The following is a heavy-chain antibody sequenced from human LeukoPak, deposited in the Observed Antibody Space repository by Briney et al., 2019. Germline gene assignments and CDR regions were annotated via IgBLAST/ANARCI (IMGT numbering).Heavy chain of an antibody. D-gene: IGHD5-18*01. J-gene: IGHJ6*02. CDR1: GGSISSYN. CDR2: IYYSGST. Sequence: SETLSLTCTVSGGSISSYNWSWIRQPPGQGLEWIGYIYYSGSTNYNPSLKSRVTISVDTSKNQFSLKLSSVTAADTAVYYCARIYSYGFLGMDVWGQGTTVTVSS. V-gene: IGHV4-59*01. CDR3: ARIYSYGFLGMDV.